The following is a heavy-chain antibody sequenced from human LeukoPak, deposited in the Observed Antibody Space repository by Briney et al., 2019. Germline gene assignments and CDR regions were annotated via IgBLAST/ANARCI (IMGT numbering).Heavy chain of an antibody. Sequence: PGGSLRLSCAASGFTFSSYGMHWVRQAPGKGLEWVAFIRYDGSNKYYADSVKGRFTISRDNSKNTLYLQMNSLRAEDTAVYYCAKSAIWIAAAEYYFDYWGQGTLVTVSS. V-gene: IGHV3-30*02. CDR2: IRYDGSNK. J-gene: IGHJ4*02. D-gene: IGHD6-13*01. CDR1: GFTFSSYG. CDR3: AKSAIWIAAAEYYFDY.